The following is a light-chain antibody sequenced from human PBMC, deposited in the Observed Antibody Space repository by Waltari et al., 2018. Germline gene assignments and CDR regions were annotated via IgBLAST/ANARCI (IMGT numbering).Light chain of an antibody. V-gene: IGKV1-NL1*01. Sequence: DIQMTQSPSSLSASVGDRVTVTCRARQDLSNSLAWSQQKPGKAPKLLRYDAAKWQRGGPSRFSGSRSGTDYTLTISSLQPEDFATYYCQQYYDIPPTTFGQGTRLEIK. CDR3: QQYYDIPPTT. J-gene: IGKJ5*01. CDR1: QDLSNS. CDR2: DAA.